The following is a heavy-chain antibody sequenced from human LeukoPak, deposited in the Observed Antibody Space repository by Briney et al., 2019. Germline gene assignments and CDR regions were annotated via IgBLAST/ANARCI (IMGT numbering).Heavy chain of an antibody. D-gene: IGHD1-26*01. J-gene: IGHJ2*01. Sequence: GGSLRLSCAASGFTFDDYAMHWDRQAPGKGLEWVSLISGEGGTIYSADSVKGRFTISRDNSKDSLYLQMNSLRTEDTALYYCAKDKGGRQKLYWYFDLWGRGTLVTVSS. CDR1: GFTFDDYA. CDR3: AKDKGGRQKLYWYFDL. CDR2: ISGEGGTI. V-gene: IGHV3-43*02.